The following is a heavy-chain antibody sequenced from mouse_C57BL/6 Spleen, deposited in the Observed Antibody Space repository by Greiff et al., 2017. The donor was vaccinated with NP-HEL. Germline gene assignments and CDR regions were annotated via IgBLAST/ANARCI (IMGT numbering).Heavy chain of an antibody. CDR3: ARLYYDYDGVFYAMDY. D-gene: IGHD2-4*01. J-gene: IGHJ4*01. V-gene: IGHV1-18*01. CDR2: INPNNGGT. Sequence: EVQLQQSGPELVKPGASVKIPCKASGYTFTDYNMDWVKQSHGKSLEWIGDINPNNGGTIYNQKFKGKATLTVEKSSSTAYMELRSLTSEDTAVYYCARLYYDYDGVFYAMDYWGQGTSVTVSS. CDR1: GYTFTDYN.